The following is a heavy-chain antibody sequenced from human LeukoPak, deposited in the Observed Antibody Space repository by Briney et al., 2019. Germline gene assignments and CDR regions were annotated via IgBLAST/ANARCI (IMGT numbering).Heavy chain of an antibody. V-gene: IGHV4-4*07. CDR1: GGSISSYY. J-gene: IGHJ4*02. CDR2: IYTSGST. CDR3: ARDRRVFIAAAGTGDWENPFDY. D-gene: IGHD6-13*01. Sequence: PSETLSLTCTVSGGSISSYYWSWIRQPAGKGLEWIGRIYTSGSTNYNPSLKSRVTMSVDTSKNQFSLKLSSVTAADTAVYYCARDRRVFIAAAGTGDWENPFDYWGQGTLATVSS.